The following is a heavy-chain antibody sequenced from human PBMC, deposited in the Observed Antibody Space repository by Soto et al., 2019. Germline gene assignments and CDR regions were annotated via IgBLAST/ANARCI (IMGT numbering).Heavy chain of an antibody. V-gene: IGHV3-21*01. D-gene: IGHD6-13*01. J-gene: IGHJ4*02. CDR3: ASVGNVVAAAGRDY. Sequence: PGGSLRLSCAASGFTFSSYSMNWVRQAPGKGLEWVSSISSSSSYIYYADSVKGRFTISRDNAKNSLYLQMNSLRAEDTAVYYCASVGNVVAAAGRDYWGQGTLVTVSS. CDR2: ISSSSSYI. CDR1: GFTFSSYS.